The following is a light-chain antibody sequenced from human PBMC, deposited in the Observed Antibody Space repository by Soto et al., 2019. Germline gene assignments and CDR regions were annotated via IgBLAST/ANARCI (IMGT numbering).Light chain of an antibody. CDR2: AAS. V-gene: IGKV1-39*01. CDR3: QQSYSVPLT. CDR1: QSINNW. Sequence: DIQMTQSPSTLSASVGDRVTITCRASQSINNWLAWYQQKPGKAPKLLIYAASSLQSGVSSRFSGSGSGTDFTLTINSLQPEDFATFYCQQSYSVPLTFGGGTKVQI. J-gene: IGKJ4*01.